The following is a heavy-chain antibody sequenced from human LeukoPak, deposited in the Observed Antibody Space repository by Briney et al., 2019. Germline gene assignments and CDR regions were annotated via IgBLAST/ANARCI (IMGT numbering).Heavy chain of an antibody. CDR3: ARSPGFGSSWYDY. J-gene: IGHJ4*02. Sequence: SETLSLTCTVAGGSISNRDYYWGWIRQPPGKGREWIGSIFNSGSFNSGATYSNPSLRSRMTISMDTAKNQFSLSLSSVSAADTAVYFCARSPGFGSSWYDYWGQGTLVTVSS. D-gene: IGHD6-13*01. CDR2: IFNSGSFNSGAT. V-gene: IGHV4-39*07. CDR1: GGSISNRDYY.